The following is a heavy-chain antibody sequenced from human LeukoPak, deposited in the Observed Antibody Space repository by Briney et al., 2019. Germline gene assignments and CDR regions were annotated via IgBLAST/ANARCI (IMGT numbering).Heavy chain of an antibody. V-gene: IGHV3-23*01. CDR3: AKGRSSSGWYGGGTTFDY. J-gene: IGHJ4*02. CDR2: ISGSGGST. Sequence: GGSLRLSCAASGFTFSSYAMSWVRQAPGRGLEWVSAISGSGGSTYYADSVKGRFTISRDNSKNTLYLQMNSLRAEDTAVYYCAKGRSSSGWYGGGTTFDYWGQGTLVTASS. CDR1: GFTFSSYA. D-gene: IGHD6-19*01.